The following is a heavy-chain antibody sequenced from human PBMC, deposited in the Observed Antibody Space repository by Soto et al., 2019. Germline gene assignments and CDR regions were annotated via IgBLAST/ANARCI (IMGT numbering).Heavy chain of an antibody. CDR1: GYTFNSFG. CDR3: AGYCWSGRVPYHFDF. J-gene: IGHJ4*02. CDR2: ISGYNANT. V-gene: IGHV1-18*01. Sequence: QVQLVQSGPEVKKPGASVKVSCKGSGYTFNSFGISWVRQAPGQGLEWMGWISGYNANTKSAQKFQGRVTMTTNTSTSTAYMEMRSLISDDTAVYYCAGYCWSGRVPYHFDFWGQGTLVTVSS. D-gene: IGHD3-3*01.